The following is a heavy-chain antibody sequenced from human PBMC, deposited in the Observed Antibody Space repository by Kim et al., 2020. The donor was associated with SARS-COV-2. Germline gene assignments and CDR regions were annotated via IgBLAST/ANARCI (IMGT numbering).Heavy chain of an antibody. J-gene: IGHJ6*02. CDR3: AREDGSSTSSPMDV. Sequence: ADSVKGRFTISRDNSKNTLYLQMNSLRAEDTAVYYCAREDGSSTSSPMDVWGQGTTVTVSS. D-gene: IGHD2-2*01. V-gene: IGHV3-53*01.